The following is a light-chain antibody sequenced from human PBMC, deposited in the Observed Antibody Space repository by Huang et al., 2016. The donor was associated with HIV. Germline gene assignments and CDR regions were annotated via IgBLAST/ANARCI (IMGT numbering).Light chain of an antibody. CDR1: QTITTY. Sequence: DIQMTQSPSSLSASVGDRVTITCRASQTITTYLSWYQQKPGKAPKLLIYGASSWHSGVPSRFSGSGSGTDFTLTISSLQPEDFATYYCQQSYFTPLTFGGGTRLEIK. J-gene: IGKJ4*01. CDR3: QQSYFTPLT. V-gene: IGKV1-39*01. CDR2: GAS.